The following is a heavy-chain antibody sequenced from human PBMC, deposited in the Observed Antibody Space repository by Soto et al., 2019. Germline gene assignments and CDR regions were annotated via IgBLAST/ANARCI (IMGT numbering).Heavy chain of an antibody. CDR3: ANSEYSRYKNIDV. Sequence: PGGSQRLSCAASGFTFRGYGMHWVRQAPGRGLEWVALISYDGSIKYYADSVRGRFTISRDNSKNTLYLQMNSLRAEDTAVYYCANSEYSRYKNIDVWGQGTTVTVSS. V-gene: IGHV3-30*18. CDR1: GFTFRGYG. J-gene: IGHJ6*02. CDR2: ISYDGSIK. D-gene: IGHD5-18*01.